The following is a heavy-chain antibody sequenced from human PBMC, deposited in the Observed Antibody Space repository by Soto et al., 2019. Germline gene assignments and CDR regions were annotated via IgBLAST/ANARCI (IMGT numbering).Heavy chain of an antibody. V-gene: IGHV4-39*01. J-gene: IGHJ6*03. CDR1: GGSISSSSYY. CDR3: ARRVSSSWPHLNYYYMDV. D-gene: IGHD6-13*01. CDR2: IYYSGST. Sequence: SETLSLTCTVSGGSISSSSYYWGWIRQPPGKGLEWIGSIYYSGSTYYNPSLKSRVTISVDTSKNQFSLKLSSVTAADTAVYYCARRVSSSWPHLNYYYMDVWGKGTTVTVSS.